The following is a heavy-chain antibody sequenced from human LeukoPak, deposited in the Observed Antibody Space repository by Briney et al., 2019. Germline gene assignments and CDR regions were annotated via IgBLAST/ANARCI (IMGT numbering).Heavy chain of an antibody. Sequence: PSETLSLTCTVSGGSISSYYWSWIRQPPGKGLEWIGEINHSGSTNYNPSLKSRVTISVDTSKNQFSLKLSSVTAADTAVYYCARERAYYYDSKAFDIWGQGTMVTVSS. CDR2: INHSGST. CDR3: ARERAYYYDSKAFDI. V-gene: IGHV4-34*01. J-gene: IGHJ3*02. CDR1: GGSISSYY. D-gene: IGHD3-22*01.